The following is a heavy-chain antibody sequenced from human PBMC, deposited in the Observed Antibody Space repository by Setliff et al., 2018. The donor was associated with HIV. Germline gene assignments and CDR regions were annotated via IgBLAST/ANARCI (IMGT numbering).Heavy chain of an antibody. V-gene: IGHV3-30*01. Sequence: GGSLRLSCEVSAFTFSTFAMHWVRQAPGKGPEWVGVISNDGSDQRYAESVKGRFTISRDNPKYTLYLQMNSLRPEDTAVYYCARDWLADGYSTKFAFDIWGQGTMVTVSS. J-gene: IGHJ3*02. CDR2: ISNDGSDQ. D-gene: IGHD5-18*01. CDR3: ARDWLADGYSTKFAFDI. CDR1: AFTFSTFA.